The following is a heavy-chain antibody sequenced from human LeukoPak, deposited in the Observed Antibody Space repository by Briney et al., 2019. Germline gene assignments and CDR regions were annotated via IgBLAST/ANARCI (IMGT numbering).Heavy chain of an antibody. Sequence: ASVKVSCKVSGYTLTELSMHWVRQAPGKGLEWMGSFGPEDGETIYAQKFQGRVTMTEDTSPDTAYMELSSLRSEDTAVYYCAADLGSGSYYLDYWGQGTLVTVSS. D-gene: IGHD3-10*01. V-gene: IGHV1-24*01. J-gene: IGHJ4*02. CDR1: GYTLTELS. CDR2: FGPEDGET. CDR3: AADLGSGSYYLDY.